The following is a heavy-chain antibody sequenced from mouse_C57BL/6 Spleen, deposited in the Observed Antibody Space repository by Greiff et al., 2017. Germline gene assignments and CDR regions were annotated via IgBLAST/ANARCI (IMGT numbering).Heavy chain of an antibody. CDR3: ARDDSNYDYYAMDY. Sequence: EVKVVESGGGLVKPGGSLKLSCAASGFTFSSYAMSWVRQTPEKRLEWVATISDGGSYTYYPDNVKGRFTISRDNAKNNLYLQMSHLKSEDTAMYYCARDDSNYDYYAMDYWGQGTSVTVSS. J-gene: IGHJ4*01. CDR1: GFTFSSYA. CDR2: ISDGGSYT. D-gene: IGHD2-5*01. V-gene: IGHV5-4*01.